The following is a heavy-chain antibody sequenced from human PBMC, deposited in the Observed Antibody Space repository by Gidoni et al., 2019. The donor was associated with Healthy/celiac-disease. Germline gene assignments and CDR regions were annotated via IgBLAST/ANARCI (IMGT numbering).Heavy chain of an antibody. J-gene: IGHJ2*01. Sequence: EVQLVDSGGGLVQPGGSLRLSCAASGFPFSSYSMNWVRQAPGKGLEWVSYISSSSSTIYYADSVKGRFTISRDNAKNSLYLQMNSLRAEDTAVYYCARAAVTTATYWYFDLWGRGTLVTVSS. CDR2: ISSSSSTI. V-gene: IGHV3-48*04. CDR1: GFPFSSYS. CDR3: ARAAVTTATYWYFDL. D-gene: IGHD4-17*01.